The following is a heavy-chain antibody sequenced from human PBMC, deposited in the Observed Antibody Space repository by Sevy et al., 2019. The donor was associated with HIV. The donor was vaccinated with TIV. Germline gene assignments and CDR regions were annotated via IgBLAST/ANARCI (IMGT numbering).Heavy chain of an antibody. J-gene: IGHJ4*02. Sequence: SETLSLTCTVSGGSISSGAHYWSWIRQHPGKGLEWIGYIYYSGSTYYNPSLKSRVTITVDTSKNQFSLKLSSVTAADTAVYYCAGVVNDDYVWGSYRYTAKFDYWGQGTLVTVSS. CDR2: IYYSGST. CDR1: GGSISSGAHY. V-gene: IGHV4-31*03. CDR3: AGVVNDDYVWGSYRYTAKFDY. D-gene: IGHD3-16*02.